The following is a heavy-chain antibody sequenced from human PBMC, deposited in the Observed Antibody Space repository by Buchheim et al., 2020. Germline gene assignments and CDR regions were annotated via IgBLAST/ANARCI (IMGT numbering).Heavy chain of an antibody. CDR2: ISSSGSTI. CDR1: GFTFSSYE. J-gene: IGHJ5*02. D-gene: IGHD6-13*01. V-gene: IGHV3-48*03. CDR3: ARSPGIALAYNWFDP. Sequence: EVQLVESGGGLVQPGGSLRLSCAASGFTFSSYEMNWVRQAPGKGLKWVSYISSSGSTIYYADSVKGRFTISRDNAKNSLYLQMNSLRAEDTAVYYCARSPGIALAYNWFDPWGQGTL.